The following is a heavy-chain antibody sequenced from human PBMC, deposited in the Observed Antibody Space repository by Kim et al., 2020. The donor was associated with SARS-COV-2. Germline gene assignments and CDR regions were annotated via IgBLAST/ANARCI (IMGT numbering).Heavy chain of an antibody. CDR2: ISGSGGST. D-gene: IGHD3-22*01. CDR3: AKDLGDYYDSSGYLKFDY. Sequence: GGSLRLSCAASGFTFSSYAMSWVRQAPGKGLEWVSAISGSGGSTYYADSVKGRFTISRDNSKNTLYLQMNSLRAEDTAVYYCAKDLGDYYDSSGYLKFDYWGQGTLVTVSS. J-gene: IGHJ4*02. CDR1: GFTFSSYA. V-gene: IGHV3-23*01.